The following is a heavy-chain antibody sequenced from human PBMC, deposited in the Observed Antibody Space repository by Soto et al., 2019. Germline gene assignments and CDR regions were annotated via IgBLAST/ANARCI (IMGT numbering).Heavy chain of an antibody. D-gene: IGHD2-21*01. J-gene: IGHJ5*02. CDR2: INHSGNT. V-gene: IGHV4-34*01. CDR3: ARGRGEFDD. Sequence: SETLSLTCAVYGASLSDNYCNWLRQPPGKGLEWIGEINHSGNTNYNPSLRSRVTISIDTSKNQLSLNLRSVSAADTAVYYCARGRGEFDDWGQGTPVTVSS. CDR1: GASLSDNY.